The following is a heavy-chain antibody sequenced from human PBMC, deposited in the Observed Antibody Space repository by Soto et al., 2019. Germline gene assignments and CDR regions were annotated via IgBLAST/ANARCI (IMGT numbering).Heavy chain of an antibody. D-gene: IGHD6-6*01. Sequence: VGSLRLSCAASGFTFSSYWMHWVRQAPGKGLVWVSRINSDGGSTSYADSVKGRFTISRDNAKNTLYLQMNSLRAEDTAVYYCARVEQLAYYGMDVWGQGTTVTVSS. J-gene: IGHJ6*02. V-gene: IGHV3-74*01. CDR1: GFTFSSYW. CDR2: INSDGGST. CDR3: ARVEQLAYYGMDV.